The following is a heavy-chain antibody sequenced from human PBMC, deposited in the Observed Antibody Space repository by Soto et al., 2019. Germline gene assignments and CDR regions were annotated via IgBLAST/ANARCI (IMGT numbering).Heavy chain of an antibody. J-gene: IGHJ4*02. D-gene: IGHD6-19*01. CDR2: TYYRSNWRH. V-gene: IGHV6-1*01. CDR3: ARGVAGSGFDL. CDR1: GDSVSSNTAA. Sequence: PXQALSLTSAISGDSVSSNTAAWNLIRSSPSRGLEWLGRTYYRSNWRHDYAVSVKSRITVNPDTSKNHFSLQLNSVTPDDTAVYYCARGVAGSGFDLWGQGTLVTVSS.